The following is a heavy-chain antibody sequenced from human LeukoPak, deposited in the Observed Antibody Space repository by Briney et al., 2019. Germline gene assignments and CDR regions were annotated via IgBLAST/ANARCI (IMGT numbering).Heavy chain of an antibody. D-gene: IGHD1-26*01. Sequence: GGSLRLSCAASGFTFSSYGMHWVRQAPGKGLEWVAFIRYDGSSKYYVDSVKGRFTISRDNSKNTLYLNSLRAEDTAVYFCAKGSGWEASYFYYYMDVWGKGTTVTISS. CDR3: AKGSGWEASYFYYYMDV. J-gene: IGHJ6*03. V-gene: IGHV3-30*02. CDR1: GFTFSSYG. CDR2: IRYDGSSK.